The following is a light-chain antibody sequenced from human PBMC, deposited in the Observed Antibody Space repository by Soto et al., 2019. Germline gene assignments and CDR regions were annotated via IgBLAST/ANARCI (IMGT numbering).Light chain of an antibody. V-gene: IGLV2-23*02. CDR1: SSDVGSYNL. CDR3: CSYAASNTVL. CDR2: EVS. J-gene: IGLJ2*01. Sequence: QSALTQPASVSGPPGQSITISCTGTSSDVGSYNLVSWYQQHPGKAPKLMIYEVSKRPSGVSNSFSGSKSGNTASLTISGLQAEDEADYYCCSYAASNTVLFGGGTKVTVL.